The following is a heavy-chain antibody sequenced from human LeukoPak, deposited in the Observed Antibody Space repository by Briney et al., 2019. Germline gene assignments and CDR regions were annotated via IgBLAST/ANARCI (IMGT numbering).Heavy chain of an antibody. J-gene: IGHJ4*02. CDR2: ISASGSST. Sequence: GGSLRLSCAAPGFTFSSYALTWVRQAPGKGLEWVSAISASGSSTFYADSVKGRFTISRDNSKNTVYLQMNGLRADDTAIYYCAKVVGAIDSWGQGTLVTVSS. CDR1: GFTFSSYA. CDR3: AKVVGAIDS. V-gene: IGHV3-23*01. D-gene: IGHD2-2*01.